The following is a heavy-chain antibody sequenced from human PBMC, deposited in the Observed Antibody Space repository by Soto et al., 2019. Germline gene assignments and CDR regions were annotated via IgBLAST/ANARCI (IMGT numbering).Heavy chain of an antibody. V-gene: IGHV1-69*13. CDR1: GGTFSSYA. CDR3: ARESVGSYYGSYYYGMDV. J-gene: IGHJ6*02. D-gene: IGHD1-26*01. Sequence: SVKVSCKASGGTFSSYAISWVRQAPGQGLEWMGGIIPIFGTANYAQKFQGRVTITADESTSTAYMELSSLRSEDTAVYYCARESVGSYYGSYYYGMDVWGQGTTVTVSS. CDR2: IIPIFGTA.